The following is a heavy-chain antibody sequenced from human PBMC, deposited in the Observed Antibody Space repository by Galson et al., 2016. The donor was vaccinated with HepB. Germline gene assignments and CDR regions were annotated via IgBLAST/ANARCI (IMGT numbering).Heavy chain of an antibody. D-gene: IGHD5-18*01. CDR1: GYDFTKYA. J-gene: IGHJ6*02. CDR2: INTNTGNP. CDR3: ARAGDTALPHYYFYYGMDF. Sequence: SVKVSCKASGYDFTKYAMNWVRQAPGQGLEWMGWINTNTGNPTCAQAFTGRFVFSLDASVSTAYLQITSLKAEDTAVYYCARAGDTALPHYYFYYGMDFWGQGTTVTVSS. V-gene: IGHV7-4-1*02.